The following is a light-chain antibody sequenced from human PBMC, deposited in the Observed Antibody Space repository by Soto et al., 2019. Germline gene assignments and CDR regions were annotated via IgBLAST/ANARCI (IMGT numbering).Light chain of an antibody. J-gene: IGKJ2*01. CDR2: DVS. CDR1: QSISNW. Sequence: DIQMTQSPSTLSASVGDRVTITCRASQSISNWLAWYQQKPGKAPKLLIFDVSNLESGVPSRFSGSGSGTEFTLTISSLQADDFATYYCQQYSTYSTFGQGTKLEIK. CDR3: QQYSTYST. V-gene: IGKV1-5*01.